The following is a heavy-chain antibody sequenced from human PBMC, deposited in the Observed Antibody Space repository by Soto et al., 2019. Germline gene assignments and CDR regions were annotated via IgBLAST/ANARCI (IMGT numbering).Heavy chain of an antibody. D-gene: IGHD6-19*01. CDR2: INTGNGNT. Sequence: QVQLVQSGAEVKKPGASVKVSCKASGYSFTTYAMHWVRQAPGQRREWMGWINTGNGNTKYSQKFQGRVTITRDTSASTAHMDLSSLKSEDTAVYSCARDRCSGWSFDYWGQGTLVTVSS. CDR3: ARDRCSGWSFDY. V-gene: IGHV1-3*04. J-gene: IGHJ4*02. CDR1: GYSFTTYA.